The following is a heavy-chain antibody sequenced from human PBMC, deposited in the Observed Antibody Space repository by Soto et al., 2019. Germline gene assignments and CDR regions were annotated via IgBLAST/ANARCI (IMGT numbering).Heavy chain of an antibody. CDR1: GFTFGSYS. Sequence: GALRLSCAASGFTFGSYSMNWVRQAPGKGLEWVSSISSSSSYIYYADSVKGRFTISRDNAKNSLYLQMNSLRAEDTAVYYCAVIEEAGAYYYYGMDVWGQGTTVTVSS. V-gene: IGHV3-21*01. D-gene: IGHD6-13*01. CDR2: ISSSSSYI. CDR3: AVIEEAGAYYYYGMDV. J-gene: IGHJ6*02.